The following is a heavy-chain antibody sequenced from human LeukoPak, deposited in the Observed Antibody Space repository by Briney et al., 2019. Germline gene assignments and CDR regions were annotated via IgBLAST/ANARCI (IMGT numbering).Heavy chain of an antibody. Sequence: GGSLRLSCAASGFTFSSYWMHWVRQAPGKGLVWVSRINSDGSRTSYADSVKGRFTISRDNAKNTLYLQMNSLRADDTAVYYCAKGFNSDWYFFDYWGQGTLVTVSS. CDR3: AKGFNSDWYFFDY. D-gene: IGHD6-19*01. J-gene: IGHJ4*02. V-gene: IGHV3-74*01. CDR1: GFTFSSYW. CDR2: INSDGSRT.